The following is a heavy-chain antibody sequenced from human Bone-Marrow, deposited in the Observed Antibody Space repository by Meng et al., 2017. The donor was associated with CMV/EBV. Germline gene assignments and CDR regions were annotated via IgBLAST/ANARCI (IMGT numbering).Heavy chain of an antibody. CDR2: ISYDGSNK. CDR1: GFTFSSYG. D-gene: IGHD2-2*01. CDR3: ARSTSVDY. V-gene: IGHV3-30*19. J-gene: IGHJ4*02. Sequence: SCAASGFTFSSYGMHWVRQAPGKGLEWVAVISYDGSNKYYADSVKGRFTISRDNSKNTLYLQMNSLRAEDTAVYYCARSTSVDYWGQGTLVTVSS.